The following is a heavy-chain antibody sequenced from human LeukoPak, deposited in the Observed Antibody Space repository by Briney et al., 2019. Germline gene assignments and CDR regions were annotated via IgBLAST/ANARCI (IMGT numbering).Heavy chain of an antibody. CDR1: GFTFTSSA. CDR2: IVVGSGNT. Sequence: TSVKVSCKASGFTFTSSAVQWVRQARGQRLEWIGWIVVGSGNTNYAQKIQERVTITRDMSTSTAYMELSSLRSEDTAVYYCAATGTTSGWAFDIWGQGTMVTVSS. D-gene: IGHD1-1*01. V-gene: IGHV1-58*01. CDR3: AATGTTSGWAFDI. J-gene: IGHJ3*02.